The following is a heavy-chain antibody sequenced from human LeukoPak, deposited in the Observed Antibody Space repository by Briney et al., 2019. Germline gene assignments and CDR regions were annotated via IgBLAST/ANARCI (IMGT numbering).Heavy chain of an antibody. CDR2: IYYSGST. CDR1: GGSISSYY. D-gene: IGHD5-12*01. CDR3: ARDGYSGSDAL. Sequence: PSETLSLTCTVSGGSISSYYWSWIRQPPGKGLEWIGYIYYSGSTNYNPSLKSRVTISVDTSKNQFSLRLSSVTAADTAVYYCARDGYSGSDALWGQGTLVTVSS. V-gene: IGHV4-59*01. J-gene: IGHJ4*02.